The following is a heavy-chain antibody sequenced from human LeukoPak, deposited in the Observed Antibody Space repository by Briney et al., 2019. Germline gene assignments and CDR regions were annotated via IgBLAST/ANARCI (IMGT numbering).Heavy chain of an antibody. J-gene: IGHJ4*02. CDR3: ARAISGYALTTAGYDY. CDR1: GYSSTSYG. CDR2: IYPGDSDT. V-gene: IGHV5-51*01. Sequence: GESLKISCKGSGYSSTSYGIGWVRHMPGKGLEWMGIIYPGDSDTRYSPSSPGQVTISADKSISTAYPRWSSLKASGTAMYYSARAISGYALTTAGYDYCGEGTLVTASP. D-gene: IGHD5-12*01.